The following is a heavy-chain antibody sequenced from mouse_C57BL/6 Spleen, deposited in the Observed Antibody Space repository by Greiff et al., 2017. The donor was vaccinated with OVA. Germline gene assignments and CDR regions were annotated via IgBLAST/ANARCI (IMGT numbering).Heavy chain of an antibody. V-gene: IGHV1-80*01. D-gene: IGHD1-1*01. CDR1: GYAFSSYW. J-gene: IGHJ2*01. CDR3: ARGDYYGFDY. Sequence: VQGVESGAELVKPGASVKISCKASGYAFSSYWMNWVKQRPGKGLEWIGQIYPGDGDTNYNGKFKGKATLTADKSSSTAYMQLSSLTSEDSAVYFCARGDYYGFDYWGQGTTLTVSS. CDR2: IYPGDGDT.